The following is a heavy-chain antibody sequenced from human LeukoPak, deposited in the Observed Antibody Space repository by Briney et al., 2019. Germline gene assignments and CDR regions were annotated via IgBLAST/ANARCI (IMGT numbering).Heavy chain of an antibody. CDR2: MNPNSGNT. Sequence: ASVKVSCKASGYTFITYDINWVRQAPGQGLEWMGWMNPNSGNTGYAQKFQGRVTITRNTSISTAYMELSSLRSEDTAVYYCASSPHPGIAVAGTVFGFDYWGQGTLVTVSS. V-gene: IGHV1-8*01. CDR3: ASSPHPGIAVAGTVFGFDY. CDR1: GYTFITYD. J-gene: IGHJ4*02. D-gene: IGHD6-19*01.